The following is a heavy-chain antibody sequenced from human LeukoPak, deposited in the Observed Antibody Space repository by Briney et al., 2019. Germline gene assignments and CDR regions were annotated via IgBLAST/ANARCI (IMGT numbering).Heavy chain of an antibody. CDR1: GFTFSSYS. CDR2: IGSSSSYI. Sequence: GGSLRLSCAASGFTFSSYSMNWVRQAPGKGLEWVSSIGSSSSYIYYADSVKGRFTISRDNAKNSLYLQMNSLRAEDSAIYYCASRKEYSTSSVFYWGQGTLVTVSS. V-gene: IGHV3-21*04. J-gene: IGHJ4*02. D-gene: IGHD6-6*01. CDR3: ASRKEYSTSSVFY.